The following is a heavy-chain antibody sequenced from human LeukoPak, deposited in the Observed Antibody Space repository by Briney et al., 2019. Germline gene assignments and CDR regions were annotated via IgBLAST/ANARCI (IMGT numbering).Heavy chain of an antibody. J-gene: IGHJ6*03. CDR1: GYTFTSYD. CDR3: ARRYYYGSGSYDSYYYYMDV. D-gene: IGHD3-10*01. V-gene: IGHV1-8*01. CDR2: MNPNSGNT. Sequence: ASVKVSCKASGYTFTSYDINWVRQATGQGLEWMGWMNPNSGNTGYAQKLQGRVTMTRNTSISTAYMELSSLRSEDTAVYYCARRYYYGSGSYDSYYYYMDVWGKGTTVTISS.